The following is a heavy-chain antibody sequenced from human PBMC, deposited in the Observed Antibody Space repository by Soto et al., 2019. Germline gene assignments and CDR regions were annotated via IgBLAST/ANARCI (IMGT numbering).Heavy chain of an antibody. CDR1: GYTFTSYG. D-gene: IGHD1-26*01. CDR2: ISAYNGNT. J-gene: IGHJ3*02. Sequence: APVKVSCKASGYTFTSYGISWVRQAPGQGLEWMGWISAYNGNTNYAQKLQGRVTMTTDTSTSTAYMELRSLRSDDTAVYYCARSTSGSYYSPDDAFDIWGQGTMVTVSS. V-gene: IGHV1-18*01. CDR3: ARSTSGSYYSPDDAFDI.